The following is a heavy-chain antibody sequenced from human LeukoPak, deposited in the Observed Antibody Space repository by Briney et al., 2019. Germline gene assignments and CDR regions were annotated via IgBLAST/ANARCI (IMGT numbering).Heavy chain of an antibody. J-gene: IGHJ3*02. CDR2: IYYSGST. V-gene: IGHV4-59*01. CDR1: GGPISSYY. D-gene: IGHD3-16*02. CDR3: ARGAVGVITLDDAFDI. Sequence: KTSETLSLTCTVSGGPISSYYWSWIRQPPGKGLEWIGYIYYSGSTNYNPSLKSRVTISVDTSKNQFSLKLSSVTAADTAVYYCARGAVGVITLDDAFDIWGQGTMVTVSS.